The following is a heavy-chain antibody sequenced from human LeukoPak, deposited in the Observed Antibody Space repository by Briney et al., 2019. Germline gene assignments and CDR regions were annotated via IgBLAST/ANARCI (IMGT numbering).Heavy chain of an antibody. J-gene: IGHJ6*02. CDR2: INPNSGGT. V-gene: IGHV1-2*02. CDR1: GYTFTGYY. Sequence: ASVKVSCTASGYTFTGYYMHWVRQAPGQGLEWMGWINPNSGGTNYAQKFQGRVTMTRDTSISTAYMELSRLRSDDTAVYYCARDDCSSTSCYLSGMRSGYYYYGMDVWGQGTTVTVSS. D-gene: IGHD2-2*01. CDR3: ARDDCSSTSCYLSGMRSGYYYYGMDV.